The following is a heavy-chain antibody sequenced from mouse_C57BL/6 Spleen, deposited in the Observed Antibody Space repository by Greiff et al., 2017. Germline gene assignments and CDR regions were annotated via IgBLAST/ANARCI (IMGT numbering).Heavy chain of an antibody. Sequence: VQRVESGPGLVQPSQSLSITCTVSGFSFTSYGVHWVRQSPGKGLEWMGVIWRGGSTDYNAAFMSRLSITKDNSKSQVFFKMNSLQADDTAIYYCAKTYYDYDGFAYWGQGTLVTVSA. J-gene: IGHJ3*01. CDR3: AKTYYDYDGFAY. CDR2: IWRGGST. V-gene: IGHV2-5*01. D-gene: IGHD2-4*01. CDR1: GFSFTSYG.